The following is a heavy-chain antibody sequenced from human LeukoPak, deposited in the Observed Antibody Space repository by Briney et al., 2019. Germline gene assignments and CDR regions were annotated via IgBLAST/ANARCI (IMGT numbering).Heavy chain of an antibody. J-gene: IGHJ4*02. D-gene: IGHD6-19*01. CDR1: GGSFSGYY. Sequence: PETLSLTCAVYGGSFSGYYWSWIRQPPGKGLEWIGEINHSGSTNYNPSLKSRVTISVDTSKNQFSLKLSSVTAADTAVYYCARFGNGWYYFDYWGQGTLVTVSS. CDR2: INHSGST. V-gene: IGHV4-34*01. CDR3: ARFGNGWYYFDY.